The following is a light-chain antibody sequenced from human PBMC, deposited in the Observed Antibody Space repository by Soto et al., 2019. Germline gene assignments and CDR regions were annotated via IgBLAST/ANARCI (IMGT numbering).Light chain of an antibody. CDR1: QSINTY. Sequence: DIQMTQSPSSLSASVGERVTITCRASQSINTYLNWFQQKPGKAPKLLIYAASTLPRGVPSRFSGSGSGTDFTLTISSLQREDFATYYCQPSFSGLGTFGPGTKVDIK. CDR2: AAS. V-gene: IGKV1-39*01. CDR3: QPSFSGLGT. J-gene: IGKJ3*01.